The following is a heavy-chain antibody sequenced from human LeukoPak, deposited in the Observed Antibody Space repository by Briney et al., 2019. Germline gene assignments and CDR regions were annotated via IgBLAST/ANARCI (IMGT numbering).Heavy chain of an antibody. CDR1: GYSFTSYW. CDR2: NSTGDSDT. V-gene: IGHV5-51*01. Sequence: GESLKISCKGSGYSFTSYWIGWVRQMPGEGLGWMGINSTGDSDTRYSTSFQGQVTISADKSTNTAYLQWSSLKASDTAMYYCARWAEDYYDSSGYPYWYFDLWGRGTLVTISS. CDR3: ARWAEDYYDSSGYPYWYFDL. D-gene: IGHD3-22*01. J-gene: IGHJ2*01.